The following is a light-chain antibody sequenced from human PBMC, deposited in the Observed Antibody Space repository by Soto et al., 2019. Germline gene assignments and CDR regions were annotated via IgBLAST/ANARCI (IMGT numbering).Light chain of an antibody. Sequence: EIVLTQSPATLSLSPGERATLSCRASQSVSSYLAWYQQKPGQAPRLLIYDASNRATGIPARFSGSGCGTDFTLTISSLEPEDFAVYYCQQRSNWTFGGGTKVEIK. CDR1: QSVSSY. CDR3: QQRSNWT. J-gene: IGKJ4*01. V-gene: IGKV3-11*01. CDR2: DAS.